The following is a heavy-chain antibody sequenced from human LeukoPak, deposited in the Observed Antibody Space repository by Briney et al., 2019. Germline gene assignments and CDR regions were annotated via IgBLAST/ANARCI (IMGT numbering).Heavy chain of an antibody. Sequence: SETLSLTCTVSGGSISSYYWSWIRQPAGKGLEWIGRTYTIGSTNYNPSLKSRVTMSVDTSKNQFSLKLSSVTAADTAVYYCARVGYSSSWYAGNWFDPWGQGTLVTVSS. CDR1: GGSISSYY. D-gene: IGHD6-13*01. J-gene: IGHJ5*02. CDR2: TYTIGST. CDR3: ARVGYSSSWYAGNWFDP. V-gene: IGHV4-4*07.